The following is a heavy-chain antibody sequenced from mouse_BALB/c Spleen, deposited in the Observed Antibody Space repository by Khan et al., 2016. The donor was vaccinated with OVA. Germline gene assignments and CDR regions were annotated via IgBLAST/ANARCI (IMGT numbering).Heavy chain of an antibody. CDR2: ISGDSNTI. D-gene: IGHD2-2*01. CDR1: GFTFSSYG. J-gene: IGHJ2*01. CDR3: ATSYGYGYYFDY. Sequence: EVQLVESGGGLVQPGGSRKLSCAASGFTFSSYGMHWVRQAPEKGLEWVAYISGDSNTIYYADTVKGRFTISRDNPKNTLFLQMTSLMSEDTARYYCATSYGYGYYFDYWGPGTTLTVSS. V-gene: IGHV5-17*02.